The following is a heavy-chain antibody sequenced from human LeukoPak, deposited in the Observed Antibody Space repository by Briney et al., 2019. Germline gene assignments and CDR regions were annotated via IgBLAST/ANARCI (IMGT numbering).Heavy chain of an antibody. J-gene: IGHJ4*02. V-gene: IGHV4-38-2*02. CDR3: ARLYCSGGSCYYNYGDYIDY. D-gene: IGHD2-15*01. CDR1: SYSISSGYY. Sequence: SETLSLTCTVSSYSISSGYYWGWIRQPPGKGLEWIGSIYHSGNTYYNPSLKSRVTISVDTSKNQFSLKLSSVTAADTAVYYCARLYCSGGSCYYNYGDYIDYWGQGTLVTVSS. CDR2: IYHSGNT.